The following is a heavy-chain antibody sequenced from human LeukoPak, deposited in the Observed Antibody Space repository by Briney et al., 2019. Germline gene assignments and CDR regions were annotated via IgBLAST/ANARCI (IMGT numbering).Heavy chain of an antibody. D-gene: IGHD6-6*01. Sequence: SETLSLTCTVSGGSISSYYWSWIRQPAGKGLEWIGRIYSSGSTNYNPSLKSRVTMSVDTSKNQFSLKLSSVTAADTAVYYCARAMSIAARLQTIFDYWGQGTLVTVSS. V-gene: IGHV4-4*07. CDR1: GGSISSYY. CDR3: ARAMSIAARLQTIFDY. J-gene: IGHJ4*02. CDR2: IYSSGST.